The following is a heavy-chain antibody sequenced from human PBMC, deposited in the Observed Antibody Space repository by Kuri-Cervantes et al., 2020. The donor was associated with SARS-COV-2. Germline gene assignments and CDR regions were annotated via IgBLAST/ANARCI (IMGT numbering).Heavy chain of an antibody. CDR1: GDSISRCY. CDR3: ATNVGYFDY. CDR2: IYYSGST. V-gene: IGHV4-59*12. Sequence: GSLRLSCTVSGDSISRCYWNWIRQPPGKGLEWIGYIYYSGSTNYNPSLKSRVTISVDTSKNQFSLKLSSVTAADTAVYYCATNVGYFDYWGQGTLVTVSS. J-gene: IGHJ4*02. D-gene: IGHD1-1*01.